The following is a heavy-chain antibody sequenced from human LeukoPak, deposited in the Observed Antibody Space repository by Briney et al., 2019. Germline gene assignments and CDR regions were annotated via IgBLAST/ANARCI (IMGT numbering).Heavy chain of an antibody. D-gene: IGHD2-15*01. V-gene: IGHV4-4*09. CDR3: AGRGHRYSRD. J-gene: IGHJ1*01. Sequence: SETLSLICNVSGDSVSSGYWSWIRQSPGKGLEWIGFIQDSGITDYNPSLKSRLLMSVDTSKDQSSLNLRSVTAADTAVYYCAGRGHRYSRDWGQGILVTISS. CDR1: GDSVSSGY. CDR2: IQDSGIT.